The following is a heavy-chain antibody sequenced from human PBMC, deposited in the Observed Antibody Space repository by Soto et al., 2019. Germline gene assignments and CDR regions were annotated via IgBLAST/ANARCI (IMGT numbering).Heavy chain of an antibody. CDR3: ARYSSGWYYFDY. Sequence: PSETLSLTCAVSGGSISSSNWWSWVRQPPGKGLEWIGEIYHSGSTNYNPSLKSRVTISVDKSRNQFSLKLSSVTAADTAVYYCARYSSGWYYFDYWGQGTLVTVSS. CDR2: IYHSGST. CDR1: GGSISSSNW. J-gene: IGHJ4*02. V-gene: IGHV4-4*02. D-gene: IGHD6-19*01.